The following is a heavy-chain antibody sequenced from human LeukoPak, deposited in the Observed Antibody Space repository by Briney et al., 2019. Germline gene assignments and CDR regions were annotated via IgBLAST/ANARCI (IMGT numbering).Heavy chain of an antibody. CDR1: GFTFNSYA. CDR3: AKGLSDGDFDY. D-gene: IGHD4-17*01. V-gene: IGHV3-23*01. J-gene: IGHJ4*02. CDR2: ISGRGGST. Sequence: GGSVRLSCAASGFTFNSYAVSGVRQAPGEGLEWVSEISGRGGSTYHADPVKGRFTISKDNPKNTLYLQMNSLRAEDTAVYYWAKGLSDGDFDYWGQGNLVTVSS.